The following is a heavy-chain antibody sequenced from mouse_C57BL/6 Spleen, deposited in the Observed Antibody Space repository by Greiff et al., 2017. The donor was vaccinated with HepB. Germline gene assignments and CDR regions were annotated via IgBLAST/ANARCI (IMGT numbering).Heavy chain of an antibody. CDR3: ARSNYSNYDWFAD. Sequence: QVQLQQPGAELVKPGASVKLSCKASGYTFTSYWMHWVKQRPGQGLEWIGMIHPNSGSTNYNEKFKSKATLTVDKSSSTAYMQLSSLTSEDSAVYYCARSNYSNYDWFADWGQGTLVTVSA. J-gene: IGHJ3*01. CDR1: GYTFTSYW. V-gene: IGHV1-64*01. CDR2: IHPNSGST. D-gene: IGHD2-5*01.